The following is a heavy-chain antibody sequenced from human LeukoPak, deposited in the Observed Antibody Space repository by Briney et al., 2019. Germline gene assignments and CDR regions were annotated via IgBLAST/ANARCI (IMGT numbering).Heavy chain of an antibody. CDR3: ARGFTVVRSPLDY. J-gene: IGHJ4*02. Sequence: SETLSLTCTVSGGSISSHYWSWIRQPPGKGLEWIGYIYYSGSTNYNPSLKSRVTISVDTSKNQFSLKLSSVTAADTAVYYCARGFTVVRSPLDYWGQETLVSVSS. D-gene: IGHD4-23*01. V-gene: IGHV4-59*11. CDR2: IYYSGST. CDR1: GGSISSHY.